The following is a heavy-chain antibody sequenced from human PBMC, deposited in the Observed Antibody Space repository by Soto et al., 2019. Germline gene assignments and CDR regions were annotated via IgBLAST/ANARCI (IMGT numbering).Heavy chain of an antibody. Sequence: QVQLQQWGAGLLRPSETLSLTCAFYGGSFDDFYWSWVRQSPGKGLEWVGEISHDGGTNYSQSLASRTSIPVHKSKNQFSLHLRSVTAADPGLYYCARGQLVWYGDLTPYHRDMDVWGQGTTVNVSS. CDR2: ISHDGGT. CDR3: ARGQLVWYGDLTPYHRDMDV. D-gene: IGHD3-10*01. J-gene: IGHJ6*02. CDR1: GGSFDDFY. V-gene: IGHV4-34*02.